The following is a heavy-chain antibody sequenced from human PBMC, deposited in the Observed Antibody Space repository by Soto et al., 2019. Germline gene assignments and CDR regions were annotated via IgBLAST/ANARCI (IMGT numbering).Heavy chain of an antibody. D-gene: IGHD1-1*01. J-gene: IGHJ4*02. CDR1: GYTFTDYY. CDR2: VDPEDGET. V-gene: IGHV1-69-2*01. Sequence: VKVSCKVSGYTFTDYYMHWVQQAPGKGLEWMGLVDPEDGETIYAEKFQGRVTITADTSTDTAYMELSSLRSEDTAVYYCATAERGREYYFDYWGQGTLVTVSS. CDR3: ATAERGREYYFDY.